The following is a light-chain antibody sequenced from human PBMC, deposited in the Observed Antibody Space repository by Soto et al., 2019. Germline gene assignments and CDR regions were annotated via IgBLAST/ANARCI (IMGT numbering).Light chain of an antibody. CDR1: SSDIGAYNY. CDR3: SSYTAYRTYV. J-gene: IGLJ1*01. CDR2: EVT. Sequence: QPALTQPASVSGSPGQSITISCTGTSSDIGAYNYVSWYQQHPGKAPKLLIYEVTNRPSGVSDRFSGSKSDNTASLTISGLQAEDEADYFCSSYTAYRTYVFGTGTKVTVL. V-gene: IGLV2-14*01.